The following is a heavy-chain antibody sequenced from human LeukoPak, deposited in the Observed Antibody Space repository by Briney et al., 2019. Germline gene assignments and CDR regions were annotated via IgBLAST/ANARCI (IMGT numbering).Heavy chain of an antibody. V-gene: IGHV3-23*01. CDR2: ISGSGCSK. J-gene: IGHJ3*02. CDR3: AKDAAIWYYYDSSGSPNAFDI. D-gene: IGHD3-22*01. Sequence: GGSLRLSCAASGFTFSSYAMSWVRQAPGKGLEWVSAISGSGCSKYYEDSVQGRFNISRDNSKNTLYLQMNSLRAEATAVYYCAKDAAIWYYYDSSGSPNAFDIWGQGTMVTVSS. CDR1: GFTFSSYA.